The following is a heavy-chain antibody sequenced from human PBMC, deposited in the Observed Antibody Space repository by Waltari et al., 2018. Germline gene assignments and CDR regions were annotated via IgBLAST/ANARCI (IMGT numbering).Heavy chain of an antibody. V-gene: IGHV4-39*07. Sequence: QLQLQESGPGLVKPSETLSLTCTVSGGSISSSSYYWGWIRQPPGKGLEWIGSIYYSGSTDYNPSLKSRVTISVDTSKNQFSLKLSSVTAADTAVYYCARGSSAATIDYWGQGTLVTVSS. J-gene: IGHJ4*02. D-gene: IGHD6-25*01. CDR3: ARGSSAATIDY. CDR1: GGSISSSSYY. CDR2: IYYSGST.